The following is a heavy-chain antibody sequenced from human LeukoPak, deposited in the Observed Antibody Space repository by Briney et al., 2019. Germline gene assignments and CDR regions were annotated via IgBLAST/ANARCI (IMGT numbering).Heavy chain of an antibody. CDR2: ISGNNGNT. V-gene: IGHV1-18*01. CDR1: GYTFTRYG. J-gene: IGHJ3*02. D-gene: IGHD3-10*01. Sequence: ASVKVSCKASGYTFTRYGISWVRQAPGQGLEWMGWISGNNGNTNYAQKFQGRVTMTTGTSTSTAYMELRSLRSDDTAVYYCARDSPFMVAYLRTPVDAFDIWGQGTMVTVSS. CDR3: ARDSPFMVAYLRTPVDAFDI.